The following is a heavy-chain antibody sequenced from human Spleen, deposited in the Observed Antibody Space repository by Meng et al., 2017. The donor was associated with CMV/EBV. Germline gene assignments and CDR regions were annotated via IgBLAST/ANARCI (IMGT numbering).Heavy chain of an antibody. Sequence: GGSLRLSCAASGFTFRSYAMSWVRQAPGKGLEWISSISGSGGSTSYADSVKGRFTISRDNSKNTLYLQMNSLRAEDTAVYYCAKVGSWYYWFDPWGQGTLVTVSS. D-gene: IGHD6-13*01. CDR3: AKVGSWYYWFDP. CDR1: GFTFRSYA. J-gene: IGHJ5*02. V-gene: IGHV3-23*01. CDR2: ISGSGGST.